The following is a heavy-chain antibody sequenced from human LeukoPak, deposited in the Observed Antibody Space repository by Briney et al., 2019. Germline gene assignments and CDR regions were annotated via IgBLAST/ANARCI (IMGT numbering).Heavy chain of an antibody. CDR3: ARGYSSSPNYYYHYGMDV. D-gene: IGHD6-13*01. V-gene: IGHV3-48*03. J-gene: IGHJ6*02. CDR1: GFTFSSYE. Sequence: GGSLRLSCAASGFTFSSYEMNWVRQAPGKGLEWVSYISSSGSTIYYADSVKGRFTISRDNAKNSLYLQMNSLRAEDTAVYYCARGYSSSPNYYYHYGMDVWGQGTTVTVSS. CDR2: ISSSGSTI.